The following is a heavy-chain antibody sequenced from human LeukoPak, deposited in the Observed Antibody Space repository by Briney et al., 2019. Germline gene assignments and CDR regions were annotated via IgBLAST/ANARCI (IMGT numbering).Heavy chain of an antibody. V-gene: IGHV4-34*01. CDR2: INHSGST. J-gene: IGHJ6*03. CDR3: ARGFVYYYYYMDV. CDR1: GGSFSGYY. Sequence: PSETLSLTCAVYGGSFSGYYWSWIRQPPGKGLEWIGEINHSGSTNYNPSLKSRVTISVDTSKNQFSLKLSSVTAADTAVYYCARGFVYYYYYMDVWGKGTTVTVSS.